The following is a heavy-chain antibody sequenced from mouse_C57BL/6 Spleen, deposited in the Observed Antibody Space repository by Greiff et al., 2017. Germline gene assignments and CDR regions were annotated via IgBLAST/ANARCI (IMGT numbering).Heavy chain of an antibody. J-gene: IGHJ4*01. V-gene: IGHV1-55*01. D-gene: IGHD1-1*01. CDR2: IYPGSGST. CDR1: GCTFTSYW. Sequence: QVQLQQPGAELVKPGASVKMSCKASGCTFTSYWITWVKQRPGQGLEWIGDIYPGSGSTNYNEKFKSKATLTVDTSSSTAYMQLSSLTSEDSAVYYCARERSYYGSSYGAMDYWGQGTSVTVSS. CDR3: ARERSYYGSSYGAMDY.